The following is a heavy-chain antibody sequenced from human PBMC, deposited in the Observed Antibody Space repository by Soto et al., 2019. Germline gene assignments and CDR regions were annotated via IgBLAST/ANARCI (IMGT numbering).Heavy chain of an antibody. V-gene: IGHV3-9*01. CDR3: AKDKTIAGIFGYFDL. J-gene: IGHJ2*01. Sequence: EVQLVESGGGLVQPGRSLRLSCAASGFTFDDYAMHWVRQAPGKGLEWVSGISWNSGSIGYADSVKGRVTISRDNAKNSLYLQMNSLRAEDTALYYCAKDKTIAGIFGYFDLWGRGTLVTVSS. CDR1: GFTFDDYA. D-gene: IGHD3-3*01. CDR2: ISWNSGSI.